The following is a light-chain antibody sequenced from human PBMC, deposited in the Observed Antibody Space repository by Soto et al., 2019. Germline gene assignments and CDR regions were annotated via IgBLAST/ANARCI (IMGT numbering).Light chain of an antibody. CDR2: EVS. CDR3: QSYDSSLSAWV. J-gene: IGLJ3*02. CDR1: SSDVGKYDY. Sequence: QSALTQPPSASGSPGQSVTISCTGTSSDVGKYDYVSWFQHHPGKAPKLIIYEVSKRPSGVPDRFSGSKSGSTASLTVSGLQTEDEADYYCQSYDSSLSAWVFGGGTKLTVL. V-gene: IGLV2-8*01.